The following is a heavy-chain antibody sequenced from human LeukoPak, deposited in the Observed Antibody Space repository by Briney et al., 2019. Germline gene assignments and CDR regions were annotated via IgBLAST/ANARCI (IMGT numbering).Heavy chain of an antibody. D-gene: IGHD5-18*01. CDR1: GFSFSIFW. J-gene: IGHJ2*01. CDR3: AKVPPVPDTAMVSWYFDL. CDR2: IKQDGSEI. V-gene: IGHV3-7*05. Sequence: GGSLRLSCAASGFSFSIFWMSWVRQAPGKGLEWVANIKQDGSEIHSVDSLKGRFTISRDNSKNTLYLQMNSLRAEDTAVYYCAKVPPVPDTAMVSWYFDLWGRGTLVTVSS.